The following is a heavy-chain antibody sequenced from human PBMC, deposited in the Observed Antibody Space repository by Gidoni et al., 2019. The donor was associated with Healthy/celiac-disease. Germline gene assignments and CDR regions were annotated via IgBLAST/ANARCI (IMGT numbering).Heavy chain of an antibody. D-gene: IGHD3-3*01. CDR2: ISWNSGSI. CDR3: AKDRWSFGVVINTNWYFDL. Sequence: EVQLVESGGGLVQPGRSLRLSCAASGFPFVDYAMHWVRQAPGKGLEWVSGISWNSGSIGYADSVKGRFTISRDNAKNSLYLQMNSLRAEDTALYYCAKDRWSFGVVINTNWYFDLWGRGTLVTVSS. CDR1: GFPFVDYA. J-gene: IGHJ2*01. V-gene: IGHV3-9*01.